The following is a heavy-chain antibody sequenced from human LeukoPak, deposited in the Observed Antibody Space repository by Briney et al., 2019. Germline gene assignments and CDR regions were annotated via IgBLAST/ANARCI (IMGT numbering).Heavy chain of an antibody. J-gene: IGHJ4*02. V-gene: IGHV3-7*04. CDR2: IKQDGSEK. CDR3: ARGVYPGRGFDY. Sequence: GGSLRLSCAASGFTFSSYWTSWVRHAPGKGLEWVANIKQDGSEKYYVDSVKGRFTISRDNAKNSLYLQMNSLRAEDTAVYYCARGVYPGRGFDYWGQGTLVTVSS. D-gene: IGHD3-10*01. CDR1: GFTFSSYW.